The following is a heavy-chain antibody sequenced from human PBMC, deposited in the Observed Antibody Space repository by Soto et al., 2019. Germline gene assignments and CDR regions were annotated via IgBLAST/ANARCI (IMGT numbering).Heavy chain of an antibody. CDR2: IIPIFGTA. J-gene: IGHJ6*02. CDR3: ARDSERTLGYCSSTSCPYYYGMDV. Sequence: SVKVSCKASGGTFSSYAISWVRQAPGQGLEWMGGIIPIFGTANYAQKFQGRVTITADESTSTAYMELSSLRSEDTAVYYCARDSERTLGYCSSTSCPYYYGMDVWGQGTTVTVSS. CDR1: GGTFSSYA. D-gene: IGHD2-2*01. V-gene: IGHV1-69*13.